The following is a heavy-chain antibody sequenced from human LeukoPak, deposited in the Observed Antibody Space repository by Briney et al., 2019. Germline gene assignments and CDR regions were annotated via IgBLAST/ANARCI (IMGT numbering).Heavy chain of an antibody. CDR3: ARDGNSEFDY. D-gene: IGHD4-23*01. J-gene: IGHJ4*02. Sequence: GGSLRLSCAASGFTFSSYGMSWVRQAPGRGLEWVSAISGSGGSTYYADSVKGRFTISRDNSKNTLYLQMNSLRAEDTAVYYCARDGNSEFDYWGQGTLVTVSS. CDR2: ISGSGGST. CDR1: GFTFSSYG. V-gene: IGHV3-23*01.